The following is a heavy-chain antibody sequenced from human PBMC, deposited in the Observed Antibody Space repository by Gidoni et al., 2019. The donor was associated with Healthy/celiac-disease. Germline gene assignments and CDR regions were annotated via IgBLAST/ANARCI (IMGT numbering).Heavy chain of an antibody. Sequence: QVQLVQSGAEVKKPGSSVKVSCKASGGTFSSYAISWVRQAPGQGLEWMGGIIPIFGTANYAQKFQGRVTITADESTSTAYMELSSLRSEDTAVYYCAREDKNYGSGTESADYGMDVWGQGTTVTVSS. CDR2: IIPIFGTA. CDR3: AREDKNYGSGTESADYGMDV. J-gene: IGHJ6*02. V-gene: IGHV1-69*01. D-gene: IGHD3-10*01. CDR1: GGTFSSYA.